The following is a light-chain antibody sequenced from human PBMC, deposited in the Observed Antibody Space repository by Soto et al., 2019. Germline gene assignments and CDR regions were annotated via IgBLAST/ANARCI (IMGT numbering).Light chain of an antibody. Sequence: DIQMTQSPSTLSASVGDRVTITCRASQSISSWLAWYQQKPGKAPKLLIYKASSLESGVPSRFSGSGSGTEFTLTISSLQPDDFATYYCRQYNSYPWTVGQGTKEEIK. CDR3: RQYNSYPWT. CDR1: QSISSW. CDR2: KAS. J-gene: IGKJ1*01. V-gene: IGKV1-5*03.